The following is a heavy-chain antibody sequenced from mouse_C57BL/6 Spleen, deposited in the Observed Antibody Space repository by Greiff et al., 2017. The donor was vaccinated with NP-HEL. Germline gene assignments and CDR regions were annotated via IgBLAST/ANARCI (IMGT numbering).Heavy chain of an antibody. CDR1: GYSITSGYY. CDR2: ISYDGSN. D-gene: IGHD2-4*01. Sequence: EVKLMESGPGLVKPSQSLSLTCSVTGYSITSGYYWNWIRQFPGNKLEWMGYISYDGSNNYNPSLKNRISITRDTSKNQFFLKLNSVTTEDTATYYCARDPVYYDYDDYAMDYWGQGTSVTVSS. CDR3: ARDPVYYDYDDYAMDY. V-gene: IGHV3-6*01. J-gene: IGHJ4*01.